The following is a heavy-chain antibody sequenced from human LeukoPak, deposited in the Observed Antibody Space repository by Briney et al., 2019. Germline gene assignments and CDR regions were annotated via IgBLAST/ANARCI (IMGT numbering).Heavy chain of an antibody. J-gene: IGHJ4*02. V-gene: IGHV3-30*02. D-gene: IGHD1-7*01. CDR1: GFTFSSYG. CDR3: AKDPIPGTFGGTGCYFDY. Sequence: GGSLRPSCAASGFTFSSYGMHWVRQAPGKGLEWVAFIRYDGSSQYYADSVKGRFTISRDNFKNTLYLQMNTLRAEDTAVYYCAKDPIPGTFGGTGCYFDYWGQGTLVTVSS. CDR2: IRYDGSSQ.